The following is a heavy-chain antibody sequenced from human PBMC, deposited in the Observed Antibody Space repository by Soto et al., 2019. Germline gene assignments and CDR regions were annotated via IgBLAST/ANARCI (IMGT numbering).Heavy chain of an antibody. V-gene: IGHV1-18*01. Sequence: ASVKVSCKASGYTFTSYGISWVRQAPGQGLEWMGWISAYNGNTNYAQKLQGRVTMTTDTSTSTAYMELRSLRSDDTAVYYCARDSGVEYYYYYGMDVWGQGTTVTVSS. CDR2: ISAYNGNT. CDR1: GYTFTSYG. CDR3: ARDSGVEYYYYYGMDV. J-gene: IGHJ6*02. D-gene: IGHD3-3*01.